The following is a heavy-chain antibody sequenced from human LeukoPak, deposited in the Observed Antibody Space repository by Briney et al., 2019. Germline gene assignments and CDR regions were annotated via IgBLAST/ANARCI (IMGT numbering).Heavy chain of an antibody. V-gene: IGHV3-7*01. CDR1: GFTVSTYW. D-gene: IGHD2-2*02. J-gene: IGHJ5*02. CDR2: IKEDGSQK. Sequence: GGSLRLSCAASGFTVSTYWMTWVRQAPGKGLEWVANIKEDGSQKYYVDSVKGRSTISRDNANNSLYLRMESLRAEDTAVYYCAIYTTTRGWLDPWGQGTLVTVSS. CDR3: AIYTTTRGWLDP.